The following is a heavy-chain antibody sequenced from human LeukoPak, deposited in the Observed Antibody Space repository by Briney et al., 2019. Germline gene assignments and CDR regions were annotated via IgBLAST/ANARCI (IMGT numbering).Heavy chain of an antibody. D-gene: IGHD1-1*01. V-gene: IGHV4-38-2*02. Sequence: PSETLSLTCTVSANSIRISFYWGWIRQPPGKGPEWIGSISHSGSTSYNPSLKSRITMSVDTSKKQFSLKVTSVTAADTAVYFCVRGTASDSWGQGILVTVSS. CDR3: VRGTASDS. CDR1: ANSIRISFY. J-gene: IGHJ5*01. CDR2: ISHSGST.